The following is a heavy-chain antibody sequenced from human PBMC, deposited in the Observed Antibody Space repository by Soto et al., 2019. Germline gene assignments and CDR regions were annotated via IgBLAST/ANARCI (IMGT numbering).Heavy chain of an antibody. D-gene: IGHD5-12*01. CDR3: AKPQWMDIVATPSGMDV. J-gene: IGHJ6*02. CDR2: ISYDGSNK. V-gene: IGHV3-30*18. Sequence: GGSLRLSCAASGFTFSSYGMHWVRQAPGKGLEWVAVISYDGSNKYYADSVKGRFTISRDNSKNTLYLQMNSLRAEDTAVYYCAKPQWMDIVATPSGMDVWGQGTTVTVSS. CDR1: GFTFSSYG.